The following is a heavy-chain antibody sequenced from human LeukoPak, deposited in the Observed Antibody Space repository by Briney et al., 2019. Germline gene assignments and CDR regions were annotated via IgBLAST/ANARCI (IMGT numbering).Heavy chain of an antibody. Sequence: GGSLRLSCAASGFTFSSYAITWVRQALGKGLEWVSSISGSGNRTYYADSVKGRFTISRDNSKNTLFLQMNSLRAEDTAVYYCAKNLYCGGGSCYPSALGMDVWGQGTTVTVSS. J-gene: IGHJ6*02. CDR2: ISGSGNRT. D-gene: IGHD2-15*01. CDR1: GFTFSSYA. V-gene: IGHV3-23*01. CDR3: AKNLYCGGGSCYPSALGMDV.